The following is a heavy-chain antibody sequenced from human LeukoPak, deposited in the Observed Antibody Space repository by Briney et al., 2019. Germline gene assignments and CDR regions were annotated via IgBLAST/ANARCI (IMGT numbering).Heavy chain of an antibody. CDR3: AREDVIGIY. CDR2: ISGSGSGT. D-gene: IGHD2/OR15-2a*01. J-gene: IGHJ4*02. CDR1: GFTFSSYA. Sequence: QPGGSLRLSCAAFGFTFSSYAMSWVRQAPGKGLEWVSTISGSGSGTYFADSVKGRFTISRDNSKNTLYLQMNSLRAEDTAVYYCAREDVIGIYWGQGTLVTVSS. V-gene: IGHV3-23*01.